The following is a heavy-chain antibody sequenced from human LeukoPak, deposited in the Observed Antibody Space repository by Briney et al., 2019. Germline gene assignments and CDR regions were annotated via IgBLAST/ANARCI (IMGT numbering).Heavy chain of an antibody. D-gene: IGHD3-22*01. CDR2: IYYSGST. Sequence: ASETLSLTCTVSGGSISSYYWSWIRQPPGKGLEWIGYIYYSGSTNYNPSLKSRVTISVDTSKNQFSLKLSSVTAADTAVYYCARRHHYYDSSGYTEVFDPWGQGTLVTVSS. CDR1: GGSISSYY. CDR3: ARRHHYYDSSGYTEVFDP. J-gene: IGHJ5*02. V-gene: IGHV4-59*08.